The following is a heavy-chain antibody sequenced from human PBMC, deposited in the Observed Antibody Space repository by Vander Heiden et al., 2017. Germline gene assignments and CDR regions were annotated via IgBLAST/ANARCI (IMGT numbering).Heavy chain of an antibody. CDR1: GESFSAYS. CDR3: ARNGQVVRAGWSFDY. Sequence: QVQLQQWGAGLLKPSETLSLTCAVHGESFSAYSWSWLRQHPGKGLEWIGQIPRGGGTTYNPSLKSRVTISGDTSKNQFSLKLSSVTAADTAVYYCARNGQVVRAGWSFDYWDQGTLVTVSA. J-gene: IGHJ4*02. V-gene: IGHV4-34*01. CDR2: IPRGGGT. D-gene: IGHD3-10*01.